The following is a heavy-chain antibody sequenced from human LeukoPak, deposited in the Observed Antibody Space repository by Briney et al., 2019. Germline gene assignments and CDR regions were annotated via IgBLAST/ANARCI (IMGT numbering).Heavy chain of an antibody. J-gene: IGHJ4*02. CDR3: ARGDSGSHLDY. D-gene: IGHD1-26*01. CDR1: GFTFSSYA. Sequence: GRSLRLSCVASGFTFSSYAMHWVRQAPGKGLEYVSAISNNGGSTYYANSVKGRFTISRDNSKNTLSLQMGSLRAEDKAVYYCARGDSGSHLDYWGQGSLVTVSS. CDR2: ISNNGGST. V-gene: IGHV3-64*01.